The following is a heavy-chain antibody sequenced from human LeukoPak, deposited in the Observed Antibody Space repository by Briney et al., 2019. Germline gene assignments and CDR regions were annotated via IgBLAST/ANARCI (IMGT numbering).Heavy chain of an antibody. CDR2: IKQDGSEK. CDR1: GFTFSSYW. V-gene: IGHV3-7*01. Sequence: TGGSLRLSCAASGFTFSSYWMSWVRQAPGKGLEWVANIKQDGSEKYYVDSVKGRFTISRDNARNSLHLQMNSLRADDTAVYYCARGGRQLWEYYFDYWGQGTLVTVSS. D-gene: IGHD5-18*01. J-gene: IGHJ4*02. CDR3: ARGGRQLWEYYFDY.